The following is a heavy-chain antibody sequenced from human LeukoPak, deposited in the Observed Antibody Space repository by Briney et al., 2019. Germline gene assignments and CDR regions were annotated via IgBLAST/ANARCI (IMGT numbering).Heavy chain of an antibody. D-gene: IGHD1-26*01. CDR1: GFSFSSTS. CDR2: IDTSSYT. Sequence: GGSLRLSCATSGFSFSSTSLNWVRQAPGKGLQYVSSIDTSSYTYYADSVKGRFTISRDNAKNSLYLQMNRLRAEDTSVYYCATESSGALDYWGQGTLVTVSS. V-gene: IGHV3-21*01. J-gene: IGHJ4*02. CDR3: ATESSGALDY.